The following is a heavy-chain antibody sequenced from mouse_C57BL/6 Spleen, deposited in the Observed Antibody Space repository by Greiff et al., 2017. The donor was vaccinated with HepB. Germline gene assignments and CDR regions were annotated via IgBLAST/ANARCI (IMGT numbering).Heavy chain of an antibody. CDR1: GYTFTSYW. V-gene: IGHV1-64*01. CDR3: ARNWPLFDY. D-gene: IGHD4-1*01. CDR2: IHPNSGST. J-gene: IGHJ2*01. Sequence: QVQLKQSGAELVKPGASVKLSCKASGYTFTSYWMHWVKQRPGQGLEWIGMIHPNSGSTNYNEKFKSKATLTVDKSSSTAYMQLSSLTSEDSAVYYCARNWPLFDYWGQGTTLTVSS.